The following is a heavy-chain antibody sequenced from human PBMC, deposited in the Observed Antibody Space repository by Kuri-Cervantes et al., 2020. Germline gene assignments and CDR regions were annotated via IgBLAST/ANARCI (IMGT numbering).Heavy chain of an antibody. CDR3: ARWRADYGDAFDI. CDR2: INPSGGST. J-gene: IGHJ3*02. V-gene: IGHV1-46*01. Sequence: ASVKVSCKASGYTFTSYYMHWVRQAPGQGLEWMGIINPSGGSTSCAQKFQGRVTMTRDTSTSTVYVELSSLRSEDTAVYYCARWRADYGDAFDIWGQGTMVTVSS. D-gene: IGHD4-17*01. CDR1: GYTFTSYY.